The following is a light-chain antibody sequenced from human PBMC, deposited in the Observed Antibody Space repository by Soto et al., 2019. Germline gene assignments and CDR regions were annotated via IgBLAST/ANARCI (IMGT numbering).Light chain of an antibody. J-gene: IGLJ3*02. CDR2: DVS. CDR3: CSYAGSYTGV. V-gene: IGLV2-11*01. CDR1: SSDVGGYNY. Sequence: QSALTQPRSVSGSPGQSVTISCTGTSSDVGGYNYVSWYQQHPGKAPKLMIYDVSKRPSGVPDRFSGSKSGNTASLTISGLQAEDEADYYRCSYAGSYTGVFGGGTKLTVL.